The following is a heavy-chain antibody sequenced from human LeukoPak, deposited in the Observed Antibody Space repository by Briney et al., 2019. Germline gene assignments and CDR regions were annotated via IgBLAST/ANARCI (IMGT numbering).Heavy chain of an antibody. CDR1: GYTFTSYG. CDR3: ARDREDYCSSTSCFGDY. J-gene: IGHJ4*02. CDR2: ISAYNGNT. V-gene: IGHV1-18*01. D-gene: IGHD2-2*01. Sequence: GASVKVSCKASGYTFTSYGISWVRQAPGQGLEWMGWISAYNGNTNYAQKLQGRLTMTTDTSTDTAYMELRSLRSDDTAVYYCARDREDYCSSTSCFGDYWGQGTLVTVSS.